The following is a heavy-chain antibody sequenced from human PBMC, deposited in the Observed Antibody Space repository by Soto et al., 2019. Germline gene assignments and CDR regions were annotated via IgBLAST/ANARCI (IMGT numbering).Heavy chain of an antibody. J-gene: IGHJ6*02. CDR2: ITSNGNYT. Sequence: EVQLVESGGGLVQPGGSLRLSCAASGFTFSSYAMHWVRQAPGKGLEYVSAITSNGNYTDYASSVKGRFTISRDNSKNTLYLQMGSLRAEDMAVYYCARRIPVGYSMDVCGQGTTVTVSS. CDR1: GFTFSSYA. CDR3: ARRIPVGYSMDV. D-gene: IGHD2-21*01. V-gene: IGHV3-64*01.